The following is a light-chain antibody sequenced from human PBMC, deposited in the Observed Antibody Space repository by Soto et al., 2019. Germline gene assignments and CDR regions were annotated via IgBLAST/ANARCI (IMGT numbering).Light chain of an antibody. CDR3: QEYIHWPPRM. Sequence: DIVVTQSPATLSASPGERVTLSCRASQFVSSRLAWYQQRPGQVPRLLIYDTSTRAPGISARFSGSGSGTEFTLPISSLQSEDFAGYCCQEYIHWPPRMFGPGTKVDIK. CDR2: DTS. V-gene: IGKV3-15*01. J-gene: IGKJ1*01. CDR1: QFVSSR.